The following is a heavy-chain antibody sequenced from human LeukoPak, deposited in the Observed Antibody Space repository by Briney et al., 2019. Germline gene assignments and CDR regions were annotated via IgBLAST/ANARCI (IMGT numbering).Heavy chain of an antibody. CDR3: ARVLAAAVDY. V-gene: IGHV4-38-2*02. D-gene: IGHD6-13*01. J-gene: IGHJ4*02. Sequence: SETLSLTCTVSGYSINSGYYGGWIRQPPGEGLECIGSISHSGSAFYNPSLKSRVTISVDTSKNQFSLKLSSATAADTAVYYCARVLAAAVDYWGQGTLVTVSS. CDR2: ISHSGSA. CDR1: GYSINSGYY.